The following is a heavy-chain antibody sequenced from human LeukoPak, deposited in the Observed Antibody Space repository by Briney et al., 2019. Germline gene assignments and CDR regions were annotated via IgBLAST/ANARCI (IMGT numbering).Heavy chain of an antibody. V-gene: IGHV3-23*01. CDR3: AKDPFLPTPPTLFAY. J-gene: IGHJ4*02. Sequence: PGGSLRLSCAASGFTFSSYAMSWVRQAPGKGLEWVSAISGSGGSTYYADSVKGRFTISRDNSKNTLYLQMNSLRAEDTAVYYCAKDPFLPTPPTLFAYWAQVTLVTVSS. CDR2: ISGSGGST. CDR1: GFTFSSYA.